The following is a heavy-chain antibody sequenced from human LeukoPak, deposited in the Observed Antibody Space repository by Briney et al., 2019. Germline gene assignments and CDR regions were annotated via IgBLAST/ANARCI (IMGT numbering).Heavy chain of an antibody. D-gene: IGHD3-22*01. Sequence: GASVKVSCKASGYTFTSYGISWVRQAPGQGLEWMGWISAYNGNTNYAQKLQGRVTMTTDTSTSTAYMELRCLRSDDTAVYYCARVFHDSSGHYPYYFDYWGQGTLVTVSS. J-gene: IGHJ4*02. CDR2: ISAYNGNT. CDR3: ARVFHDSSGHYPYYFDY. CDR1: GYTFTSYG. V-gene: IGHV1-18*01.